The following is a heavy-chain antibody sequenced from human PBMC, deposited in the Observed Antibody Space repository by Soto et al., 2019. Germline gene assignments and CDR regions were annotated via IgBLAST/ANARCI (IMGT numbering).Heavy chain of an antibody. J-gene: IGHJ5*02. Sequence: AXGSLKISCKGCGHSFTSYWIGWVRQMPGKGLEWMGIIYPGDSDTRYSPSFQGQVTISADKSISTAYLQWSSLKASDTAMYYCARAGAADNSNWFDPWGQGTLVTVSS. V-gene: IGHV5-51*01. CDR3: ARAGAADNSNWFDP. D-gene: IGHD6-13*01. CDR2: IYPGDSDT. CDR1: GHSFTSYW.